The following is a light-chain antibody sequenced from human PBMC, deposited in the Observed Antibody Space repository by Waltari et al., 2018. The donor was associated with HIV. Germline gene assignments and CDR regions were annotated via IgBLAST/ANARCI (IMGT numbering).Light chain of an antibody. J-gene: IGLJ1*01. CDR1: SSDVGGYKY. Sequence: QSALTQPRSVSGSPGQSVTISCTGTSSDVGGYKYVSWYQQHPGKVPKLMIYDVSKRPSGVPDRFSGSKSGNTTSLTISGLQAEDEADYYCCSYAGSYNYVFGTGTKVTVL. V-gene: IGLV2-11*01. CDR3: CSYAGSYNYV. CDR2: DVS.